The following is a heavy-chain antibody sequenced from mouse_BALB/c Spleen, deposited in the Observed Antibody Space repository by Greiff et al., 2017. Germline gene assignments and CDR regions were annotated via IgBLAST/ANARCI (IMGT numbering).Heavy chain of an antibody. CDR3: SRMITPFAY. D-gene: IGHD2-4*01. CDR2: ISSGGSYT. J-gene: IGHJ3*01. Sequence: EVMLVESGGDLVKPGGSLKLSCAASGFTFSSYGMSWVRQTPDKRLEWVATISSGGSYTYYPDSVKGRFTISRDNAKNTLYLQMSSLKSEDTAMYCCSRMITPFAYWGQGTLVTVSA. CDR1: GFTFSSYG. V-gene: IGHV5-6*02.